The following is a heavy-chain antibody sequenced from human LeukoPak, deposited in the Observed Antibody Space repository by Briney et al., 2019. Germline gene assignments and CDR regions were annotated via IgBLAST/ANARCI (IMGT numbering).Heavy chain of an antibody. CDR3: ARSFDS. CDR2: NSSSSYTI. V-gene: IGHV3-48*01. Sequence: GGSLRLSCAASGFTFSSYDMNWVRQAPGKGLEWVSHNSSSSYTIYYADSVRGRFTISRDNAKNSLYLQMLSMRAEDTAVYYCARSFDSWGQGTLVTVSS. J-gene: IGHJ4*02. CDR1: GFTFSSYD.